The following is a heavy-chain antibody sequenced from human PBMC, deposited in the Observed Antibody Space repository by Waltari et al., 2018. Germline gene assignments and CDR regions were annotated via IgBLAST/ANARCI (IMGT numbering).Heavy chain of an antibody. Sequence: QVQLQESGPGLVKPSETLSLTCTVPGYSLSSGYSSGRNRPPPGKGLEWIGSIYHSGSTYYNPSLKSRVTISVDTSKNQFSLKLSSVTAADTAVYYCARAGFYNWNDVGDYWGQGTLVTVSS. CDR3: ARAGFYNWNDVGDY. J-gene: IGHJ4*02. D-gene: IGHD1-20*01. CDR2: IYHSGST. CDR1: GYSLSSGYS. V-gene: IGHV4-38-2*02.